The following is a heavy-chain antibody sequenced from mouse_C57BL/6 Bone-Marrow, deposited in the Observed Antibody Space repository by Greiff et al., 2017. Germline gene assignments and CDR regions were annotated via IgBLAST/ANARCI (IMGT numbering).Heavy chain of an antibody. CDR2: ISDGGSYT. Sequence: VQLKESGGGLVKPGGSLKLSCAASGFTFSSYAMSWVRQTPEKRLEWVATISDGGSYTYYPDNVKGRFTIARDNAKNNLYLQMSHLKAEDTAMYYWERDTGLLRYPHYYAMDDWGQGTSVTVSS. J-gene: IGHJ4*01. CDR1: GFTFSSYA. CDR3: ERDTGLLRYPHYYAMDD. D-gene: IGHD1-1*01. V-gene: IGHV5-4*01.